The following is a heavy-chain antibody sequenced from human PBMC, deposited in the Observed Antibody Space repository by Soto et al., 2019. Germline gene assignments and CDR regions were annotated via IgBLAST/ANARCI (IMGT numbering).Heavy chain of an antibody. V-gene: IGHV4-34*01. CDR3: ARTVVVPAAMGWFDP. D-gene: IGHD2-2*01. CDR2: INHSGSA. Sequence: SETLSLTCAVYGGSFSGYYWSWIRQPPGKGLEWIGEINHSGSANYNPSLKSRVTMSVDTSKNQFSLKLSSVTAADTAVYYCARTVVVPAAMGWFDPWGQGTLVTVSS. J-gene: IGHJ5*02. CDR1: GGSFSGYY.